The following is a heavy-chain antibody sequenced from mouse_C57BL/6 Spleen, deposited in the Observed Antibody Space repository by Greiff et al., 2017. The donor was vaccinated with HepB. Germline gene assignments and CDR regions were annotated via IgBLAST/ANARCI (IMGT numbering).Heavy chain of an antibody. V-gene: IGHV5-16*01. D-gene: IGHD2-1*01. CDR2: INYDGSST. J-gene: IGHJ4*01. Sequence: EVQLVESEGGLVQPGSSMKLSCTASGFTFSDYYMAWVRQVPEKGLEWVANINYDGSSTYYLDSLKSRFIISRDNSKNILYLQMSSLKSEDTATYYCARGGLYDGNFDYAMDYWGQGTSVTVSS. CDR1: GFTFSDYY. CDR3: ARGGLYDGNFDYAMDY.